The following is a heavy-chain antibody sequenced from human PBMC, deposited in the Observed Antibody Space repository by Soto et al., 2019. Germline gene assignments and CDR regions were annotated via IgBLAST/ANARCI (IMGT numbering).Heavy chain of an antibody. V-gene: IGHV4-39*01. CDR2: IYYSGST. Sequence: PSQTLRFTCSLAPRCINSSHHGRGLTRQNSGKGLEWIGSIYYSGSTYYNLSLKSRVTISVDTSKNQFSLKLSSVTAADTAVYFCARLPGYCRGGSCRIDYWGHGTLVTVS. D-gene: IGHD2-15*01. J-gene: IGHJ4*01. CDR1: PRCINSSHHG. CDR3: ARLPGYCRGGSCRIDY.